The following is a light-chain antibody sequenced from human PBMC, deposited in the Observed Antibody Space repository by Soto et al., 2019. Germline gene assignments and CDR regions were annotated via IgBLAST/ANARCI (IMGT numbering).Light chain of an antibody. Sequence: TRWSGTLYISKGEIASLSFRASQSVSGSHLAWYQQKPGQAPRLLIYGASSRATGIPDRFSGSGSGTDFTLTISRLEPEDFAVDYCPQYGSSSITSGQVTHWRL. CDR3: PQYGSSSIT. CDR2: GAS. V-gene: IGKV3-20*01. J-gene: IGKJ5*01. CDR1: QSVSGSH.